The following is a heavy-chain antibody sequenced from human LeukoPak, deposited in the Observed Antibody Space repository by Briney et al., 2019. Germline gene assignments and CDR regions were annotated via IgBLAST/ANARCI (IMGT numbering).Heavy chain of an antibody. V-gene: IGHV3-23*01. CDR1: GFTFSNYA. D-gene: IGHD3-22*01. CDR2: ISGSAIAT. CDR3: AKSLGSSGYYYAEVDY. J-gene: IGHJ4*02. Sequence: GGSLRLSCAASGFTFSNYAMSWVRQAPGKGLEWVSAISGSAIATYYADSVNGRFTISRDNLKNTLYLQMNSLRAEDTAVYYCAKSLGSSGYYYAEVDYWGQGTLVTVSS.